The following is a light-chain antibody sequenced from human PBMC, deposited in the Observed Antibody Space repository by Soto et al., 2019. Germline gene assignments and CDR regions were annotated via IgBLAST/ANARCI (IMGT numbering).Light chain of an antibody. Sequence: EIVLTQSPGTLSLSPGERATLSCRASQSVSSGYLAWYQQRPGQAPRLLVWRAASRATGIPDRLSGSGSGTDFILTITRLEPEDFAVYYCQQYGSSPRTFGPGTKVDIK. CDR3: QQYGSSPRT. V-gene: IGKV3-20*01. CDR2: RAA. CDR1: QSVSSGY. J-gene: IGKJ1*01.